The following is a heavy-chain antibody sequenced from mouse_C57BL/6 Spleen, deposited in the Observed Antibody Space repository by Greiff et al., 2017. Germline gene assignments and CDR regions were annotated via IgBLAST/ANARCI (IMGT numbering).Heavy chain of an antibody. Sequence: VQLQQSGPGLVAPSQSLSITCTVSGFSLTSYGVSWVRQPPGKGLEWLGVIWGDGSTNYHSALISRLGISKDNSKSQVFLKLNRLQTDDTATYYCAKLELGRGAYWGQGTLVTVSA. CDR3: AKLELGRGAY. CDR1: GFSLTSYG. D-gene: IGHD4-1*01. J-gene: IGHJ3*01. CDR2: IWGDGST. V-gene: IGHV2-3*01.